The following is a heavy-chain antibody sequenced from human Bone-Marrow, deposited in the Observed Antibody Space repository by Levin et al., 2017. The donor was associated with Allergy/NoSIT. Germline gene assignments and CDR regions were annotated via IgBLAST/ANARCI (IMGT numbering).Heavy chain of an antibody. V-gene: IGHV4-38-2*02. Sequence: ASETLSLTCTVSGSTMTNGYYWAWIRQPPGKGLEWIGDVSLSGSTFYNPSLRTRVTQSVDTSKNQFSLKLTSVTAADTAVYYCASDMPGIPLAGCGYWGQGILVTVSS. D-gene: IGHD6-19*01. CDR1: GSTMTNGYY. J-gene: IGHJ4*02. CDR3: ASDMPGIPLAGCGY. CDR2: VSLSGST.